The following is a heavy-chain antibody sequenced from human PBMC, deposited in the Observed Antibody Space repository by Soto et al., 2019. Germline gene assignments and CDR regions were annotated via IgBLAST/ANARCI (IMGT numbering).Heavy chain of an antibody. CDR1: GGTVSSYA. CDR3: ARDVSSDTTGFRGYDL. D-gene: IGHD3-10*01. J-gene: IGHJ4*02. CDR2: FIPIFVSA. V-gene: IGHV1-69*01. Sequence: QLHLVQSGAEVKKAGSSVKVSCKASGGTVSSYAITWVRQAPGTGLAWMGVFIPIFVSAHYAPKFQGRITSTADESTGTAYMEWSGLTSEDTAIYYCARDVSSDTTGFRGYDLWGQGTQVTVSS.